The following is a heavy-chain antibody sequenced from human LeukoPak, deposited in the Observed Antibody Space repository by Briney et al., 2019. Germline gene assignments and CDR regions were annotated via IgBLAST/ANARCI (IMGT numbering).Heavy chain of an antibody. CDR1: GFTFSSYG. D-gene: IGHD3-22*01. Sequence: GGSLRLSCATSGFTFSSYGMHWVRQVPGKGLEWVSVISHDAKCTYHVDSVKGRFTISRDNSKNTLYLQMNSLRAEDTAVYYCAKDGGNYYDTAGNHLMRSYMDVWGKGTTVTVSS. CDR2: ISHDAKCT. J-gene: IGHJ6*04. V-gene: IGHV3-30*18. CDR3: AKDGGNYYDTAGNHLMRSYMDV.